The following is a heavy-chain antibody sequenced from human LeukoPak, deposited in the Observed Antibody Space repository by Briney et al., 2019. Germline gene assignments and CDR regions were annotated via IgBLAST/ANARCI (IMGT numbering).Heavy chain of an antibody. CDR2: ISGSGGST. D-gene: IGHD5-18*01. CDR1: GFTFSSYA. J-gene: IGHJ4*02. Sequence: GGSLRLSCAASGFTFSSYAMSWVRQAPGKGLEWVSAISGSGGSTYYADSVKGRFTISRDNSKNTLYLLMNSLRPEDTAVYYCARDVKQTAMADYFDYWGQGTLVTVSS. V-gene: IGHV3-23*01. CDR3: ARDVKQTAMADYFDY.